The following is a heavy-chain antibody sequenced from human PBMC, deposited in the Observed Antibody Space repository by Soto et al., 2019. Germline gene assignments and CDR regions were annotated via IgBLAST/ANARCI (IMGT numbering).Heavy chain of an antibody. Sequence: GASVKVSCKASGGTFSSYAISWVRQAPGQGLEWMGWISAYNGNTNYAQKLQGRVTMTTDTSTSTAYMELRSLRSDDTAVYYCARDVSYDILTENWFDPWGQGTLVTVSS. CDR3: ARDVSYDILTENWFDP. CDR2: ISAYNGNT. CDR1: GGTFSSYA. D-gene: IGHD3-9*01. V-gene: IGHV1-18*01. J-gene: IGHJ5*02.